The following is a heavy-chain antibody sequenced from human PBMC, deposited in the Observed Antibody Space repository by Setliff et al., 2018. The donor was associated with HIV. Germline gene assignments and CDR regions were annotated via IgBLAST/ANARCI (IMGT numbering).Heavy chain of an antibody. J-gene: IGHJ4*02. Sequence: SETLSLTCTVSGGSITSRSYYWGWIRQPPGKGLEWIGTMYYSGSIYYNPSLKSRVTISVDTSKNELSLKLSSVTAADTAVYYCARGLNYYGSGSYLPLGYWGQGTLVTVSS. D-gene: IGHD3-10*01. CDR3: ARGLNYYGSGSYLPLGY. V-gene: IGHV4-39*02. CDR1: GGSITSRSYY. CDR2: MYYSGSI.